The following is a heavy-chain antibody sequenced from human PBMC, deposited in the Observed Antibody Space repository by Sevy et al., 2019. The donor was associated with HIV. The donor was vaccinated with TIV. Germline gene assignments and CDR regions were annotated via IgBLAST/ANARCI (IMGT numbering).Heavy chain of an antibody. CDR1: GFTINTNY. V-gene: IGHV3-66*02. J-gene: IGHJ6*03. Sequence: GGSLRLSCAASGFTINTNYMTWVRQSPGKGLEWVSLTFIAGRTYYADSVKGRFAISSDNSRNTVFLQMNSLRLEDTGVHYCARETKAVAFSWYYYYMDVWGKGTTVTVSS. CDR2: TFIAGRT. D-gene: IGHD6-19*01. CDR3: ARETKAVAFSWYYYYMDV.